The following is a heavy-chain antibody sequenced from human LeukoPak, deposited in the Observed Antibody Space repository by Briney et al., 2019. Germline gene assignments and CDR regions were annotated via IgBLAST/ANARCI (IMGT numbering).Heavy chain of an antibody. V-gene: IGHV3-30-3*01. J-gene: IGHJ4*02. CDR2: ISYDGSNK. CDR3: ARDKAAGPFDY. D-gene: IGHD6-13*01. Sequence: GGSLRLSCAASGFTFSSYAMHWVRQAPGKGLEWVAVISYDGSNKYYADSVKGRFTISRDNSKNTLYLQMNSLRAEDTAVYYCARDKAAGPFDYWGQGTLVTVSS. CDR1: GFTFSSYA.